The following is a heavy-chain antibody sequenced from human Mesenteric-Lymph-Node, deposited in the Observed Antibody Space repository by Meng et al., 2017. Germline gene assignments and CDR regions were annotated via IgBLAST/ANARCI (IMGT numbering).Heavy chain of an antibody. J-gene: IGHJ1*01. CDR3: AKDGSPEYFQH. CDR2: ISYDGSAK. CDR1: GFTFDDYA. V-gene: IGHV3-30*01. Sequence: GESLKISCAASGFTFDDYAMHWVRQAPGKGLEWVAVISYDGSAKKYADSVKGRFTISRDNSENTLNLQMNSLRAEDTAVYYCAKDGSPEYFQHWGQGTLVTVSS.